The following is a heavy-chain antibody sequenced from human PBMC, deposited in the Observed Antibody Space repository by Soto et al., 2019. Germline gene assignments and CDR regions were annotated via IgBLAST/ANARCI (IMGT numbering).Heavy chain of an antibody. Sequence: EVQLVQSGAEVKKPGESLKISCKGSGYSFTTYWIAWVRQMPGKGLEWMGIIYPGDSDTRYSPSFQGQVTISADKSIHTAYPQWESLKASDNAMYYCARRPDAFDIWGQGTMVTVSS. J-gene: IGHJ3*02. CDR2: IYPGDSDT. CDR1: GYSFTTYW. CDR3: ARRPDAFDI. V-gene: IGHV5-51*01.